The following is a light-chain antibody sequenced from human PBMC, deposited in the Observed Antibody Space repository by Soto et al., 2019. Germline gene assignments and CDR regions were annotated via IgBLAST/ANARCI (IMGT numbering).Light chain of an antibody. Sequence: ELVMTQSPVTLSVSPGERATLSCRASQSVSNNLAWYQQKPGQVPRLLIYGASTRTTGIPARFSGSGSGTEFTLTISSLQSEDFAAYYCQQYNTWPWRFGQGTKVDIK. J-gene: IGKJ1*01. CDR3: QQYNTWPWR. V-gene: IGKV3-15*01. CDR1: QSVSNN. CDR2: GAS.